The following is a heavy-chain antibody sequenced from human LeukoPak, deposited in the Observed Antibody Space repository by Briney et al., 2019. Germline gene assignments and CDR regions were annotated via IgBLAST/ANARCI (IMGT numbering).Heavy chain of an antibody. J-gene: IGHJ4*02. CDR3: ASYSDNMH. CDR2: IIPIFHSA. CDR1: GGIFSSSA. Sequence: SVKVSCKASGGIFSSSAINWVRQAPGQGLAWMGGIIPIFHSANFTQKLQGRLSITADESTRTVYMELSSLRFEDTAVYYCASYSDNMHWGQGTLVTVST. V-gene: IGHV1-69*13. D-gene: IGHD1-26*01.